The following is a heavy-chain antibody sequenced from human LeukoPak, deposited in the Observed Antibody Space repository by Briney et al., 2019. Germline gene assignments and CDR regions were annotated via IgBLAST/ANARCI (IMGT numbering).Heavy chain of an antibody. CDR3: ARNGGGMDV. CDR1: GFTFSSYW. CDR2: SYGDGSGT. J-gene: IGHJ6*02. D-gene: IGHD3-16*01. V-gene: IGHV3-74*01. Sequence: QPGGSLRLSCAASGFTFSSYWMFWVRQAPGRGLVWISHSYGDGSGTSYGDSVKGRFTISRDNAKNTVYLQMNSLRVEDTAVYYCARNGGGMDVWGQGTTVTVSS.